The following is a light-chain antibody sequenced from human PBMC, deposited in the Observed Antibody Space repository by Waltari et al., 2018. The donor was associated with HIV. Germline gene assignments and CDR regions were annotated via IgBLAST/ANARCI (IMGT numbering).Light chain of an antibody. V-gene: IGKV1-27*01. CDR2: AAS. J-gene: IGKJ5*01. CDR1: RDIRNA. CDR3: QNYDSAPVA. Sequence: DIQMSQVPSSLSASVGDRVTITCRASRDIRNALAWYQQKAGEAPKLLIYAASTLRSGVPSRFRGSGSGTDFTLTIDGLQPEDVASYYCQNYDSAPVAFGQGTRLEI.